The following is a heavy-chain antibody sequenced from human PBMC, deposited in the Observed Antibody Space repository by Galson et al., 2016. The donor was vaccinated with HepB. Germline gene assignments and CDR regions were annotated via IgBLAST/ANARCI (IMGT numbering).Heavy chain of an antibody. V-gene: IGHV3-33*01. D-gene: IGHD2-2*01. J-gene: IGHJ2*01. CDR3: VRDISSSHFDL. CDR2: VFYDDSRK. Sequence: SLRLSCAASGFTFSSYGMHWVRQAPGRGLEWVAVVFYDDSRKYYADFVKGRFSISRDSSKSSLYLDMSSLRAEDTAVYYCVRDISSSHFDLWGRGTLVTVTS. CDR1: GFTFSSYG.